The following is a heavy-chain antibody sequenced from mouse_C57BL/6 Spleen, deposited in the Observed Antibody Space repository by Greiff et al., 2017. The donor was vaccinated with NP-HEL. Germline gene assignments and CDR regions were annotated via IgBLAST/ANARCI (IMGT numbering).Heavy chain of an antibody. J-gene: IGHJ4*01. CDR3: TRRGITTVVATDYAMDY. D-gene: IGHD1-1*01. CDR2: IDPETGGT. Sequence: QVQLQQSGAELVRPGASVTLSCKASGYTFTDYEMHWVKQTPVHGLEWIGAIDPETGGTAYNQKFKGKAILTADKSSSTAYMELRSLTSEDSAVYYCTRRGITTVVATDYAMDYWGQGTSVTVSS. CDR1: GYTFTDYE. V-gene: IGHV1-15*01.